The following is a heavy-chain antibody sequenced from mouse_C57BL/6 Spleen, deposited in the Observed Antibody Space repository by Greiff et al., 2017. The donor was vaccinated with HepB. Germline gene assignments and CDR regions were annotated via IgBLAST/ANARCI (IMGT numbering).Heavy chain of an antibody. CDR2: IDPSDSYT. Sequence: QVQLQQPGAELVMPGASVKLSCKASGYTFTSYWMHWVKQRPGQGLEWIGEIDPSDSYTNYNQKFKGKSTLTVDKSSSTAYMQLSSLTSEDAADYYCARTSYEYLFDYWGQGTTLTVSS. J-gene: IGHJ2*01. D-gene: IGHD5-1*01. CDR1: GYTFTSYW. V-gene: IGHV1-69*01. CDR3: ARTSYEYLFDY.